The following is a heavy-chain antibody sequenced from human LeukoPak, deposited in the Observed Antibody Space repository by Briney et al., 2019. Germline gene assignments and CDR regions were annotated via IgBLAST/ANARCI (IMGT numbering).Heavy chain of an antibody. Sequence: GGSPRLSCAASGFTFDDYAMHWVRQAPGKGLEWVSGISWNNGSIGYADSVKGRFTISRDNAKNSLYLQMNSLRAEDMALYYCAKDSGIAAAGLDYWGQGTLVTVSS. CDR3: AKDSGIAAAGLDY. CDR2: ISWNNGSI. V-gene: IGHV3-9*03. CDR1: GFTFDDYA. J-gene: IGHJ4*02. D-gene: IGHD6-13*01.